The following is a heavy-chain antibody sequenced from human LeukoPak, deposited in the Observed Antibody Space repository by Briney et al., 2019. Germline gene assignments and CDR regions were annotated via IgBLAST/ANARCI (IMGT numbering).Heavy chain of an antibody. V-gene: IGHV1-18*01. CDR1: GYIFTSYG. CDR2: ISTHKGNT. CDR3: VRDIQWRFDP. Sequence: ASVKVSYKASGYIFTSYGISWVRHAPGQGLEWMGWISTHKGNTNYAQRLQGRVTMTTDTSTSTAYMELRSLRSDDTAIYYCVRDIQWRFDPWGQGTLVTVFS. J-gene: IGHJ5*02. D-gene: IGHD2-8*01.